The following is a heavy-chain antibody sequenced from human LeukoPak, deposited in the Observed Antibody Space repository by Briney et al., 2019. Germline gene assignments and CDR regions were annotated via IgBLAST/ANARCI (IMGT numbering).Heavy chain of an antibody. V-gene: IGHV1-18*01. D-gene: IGHD5-18*01. CDR3: ARASTPGYSYGRYYFDY. J-gene: IGHJ4*02. Sequence: GASVKVSCKASGYTFTSYGISWVRQAPGQGLEWMGWISAYNGNTNYAQKLQGRVTMTTDTSTSTAYMELRSLRSDDTAVYYCARASTPGYSYGRYYFDYWGQGTLVTVSS. CDR2: ISAYNGNT. CDR1: GYTFTSYG.